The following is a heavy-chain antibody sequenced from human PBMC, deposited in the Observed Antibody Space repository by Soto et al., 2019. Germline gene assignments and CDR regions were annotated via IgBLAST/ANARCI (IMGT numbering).Heavy chain of an antibody. J-gene: IGHJ6*03. CDR1: GFTFSSYS. V-gene: IGHV3-21*01. CDR2: ISSSSSYI. Sequence: GGSLRLSCATSGFTFSSYSMNWVRQAPGKGLEWVSSISSSSSYIYYADSVKGRFTISRDNAKNPLYLQMNSLRAEDTAVYYCARDHCSSTSCYSVDYYMDVWGKGTTVTVSS. D-gene: IGHD2-2*01. CDR3: ARDHCSSTSCYSVDYYMDV.